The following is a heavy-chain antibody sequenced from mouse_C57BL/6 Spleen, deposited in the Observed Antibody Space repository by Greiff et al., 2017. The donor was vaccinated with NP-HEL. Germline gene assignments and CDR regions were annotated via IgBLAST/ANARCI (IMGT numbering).Heavy chain of an antibody. V-gene: IGHV1-59*01. D-gene: IGHD1-1*01. CDR2: IDPSDSYT. J-gene: IGHJ2*01. Sequence: QVQLQQPGAELVRPGTSVKLSCKASGYTFTSYWMHWVTQRPGQGLEWIGVIDPSDSYTNYNQKFKGKATLTVDTSSSTAYMQLSSLTSEDSAVYYCARRGFTTVVTFDYWGQGTTLTVSS. CDR3: ARRGFTTVVTFDY. CDR1: GYTFTSYW.